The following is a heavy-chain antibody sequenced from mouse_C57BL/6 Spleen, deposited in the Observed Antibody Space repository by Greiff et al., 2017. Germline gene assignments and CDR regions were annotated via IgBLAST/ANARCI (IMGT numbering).Heavy chain of an antibody. J-gene: IGHJ2*01. D-gene: IGHD1-1*01. V-gene: IGHV5-16*01. CDR1: GFTFSDYY. CDR2: INYDGSST. Sequence: DVMLVESEGGLVQPGSSMKLSCTASGFTFSDYYMAWVRQVPEKGLEWVANINYDGSSTYYLDSLKSRFIISRDNAKNILYLQMSSLKSEDTATYYCARDREYYGVFDYWGQGTTLTVSS. CDR3: ARDREYYGVFDY.